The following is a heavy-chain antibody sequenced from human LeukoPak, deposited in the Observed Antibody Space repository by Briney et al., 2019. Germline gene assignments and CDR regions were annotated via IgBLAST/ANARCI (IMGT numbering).Heavy chain of an antibody. V-gene: IGHV3-30*03. CDR2: ISYDGSNK. CDR3: ARDRPGITMIEY. Sequence: GGSLRLSCAASGFTFSSYGMHWVRQAPGKGLEWVAVISYDGSNKYYADSVKGRFTISRDNSKNTLYLQMNSLRAEDTAVYYCARDRPGITMIEYWGQGTLVTVSS. CDR1: GFTFSSYG. J-gene: IGHJ4*02. D-gene: IGHD3-22*01.